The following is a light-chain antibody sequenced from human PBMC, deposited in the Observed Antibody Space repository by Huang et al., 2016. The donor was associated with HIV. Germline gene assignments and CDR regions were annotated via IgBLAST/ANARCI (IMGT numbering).Light chain of an antibody. Sequence: DVVMTQSPLSLPVAIGQPASISCSSSQSLVHTDGDSYLHWFQQRPGQSPRRLIYRVSKRDSGVPDRFSGSGSGTVFTLKISRVEAEDVGVYYCMQGTHWPWTFGQGTKVEI. V-gene: IGKV2-30*02. J-gene: IGKJ1*01. CDR1: QSLVHTDGDSY. CDR3: MQGTHWPWT. CDR2: RVS.